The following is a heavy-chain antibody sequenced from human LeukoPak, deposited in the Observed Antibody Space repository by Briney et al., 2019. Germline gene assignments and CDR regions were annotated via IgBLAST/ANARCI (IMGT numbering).Heavy chain of an antibody. CDR1: GFTFSSYS. J-gene: IGHJ3*02. CDR2: ISSSSSFI. V-gene: IGHV3-21*01. CDR3: ARDSPLSFDI. Sequence: GGSLRLSCAASGFTFSSYSMNWVRQAPGKGLEWVSSISSSSSFIYYADSVKGRFTISRDNAKNSMYLQMNSLRAEDTAVYYCARDSPLSFDIWGQGTMVTVSS.